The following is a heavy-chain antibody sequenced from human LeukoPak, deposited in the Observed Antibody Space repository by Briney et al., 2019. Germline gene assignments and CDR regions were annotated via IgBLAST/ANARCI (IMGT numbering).Heavy chain of an antibody. J-gene: IGHJ4*02. CDR1: GGTFSSYA. CDR3: ARGPSYTTQTGTDDY. D-gene: IGHD1-7*01. Sequence: SSVKVSCKASGGTFSSYAISWVRQAPGQGLEWMGGIIPIFGTANYAQKFQGRVTITADESTSTAYMELSSLRSEDTAVYYCARGPSYTTQTGTDDYWGQGTLVTVSS. V-gene: IGHV1-69*01. CDR2: IIPIFGTA.